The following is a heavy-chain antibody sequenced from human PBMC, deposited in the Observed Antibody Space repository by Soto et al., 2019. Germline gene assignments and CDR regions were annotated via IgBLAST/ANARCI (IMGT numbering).Heavy chain of an antibody. CDR1: GLTFRNSG. J-gene: IGHJ4*02. D-gene: IGHD4-4*01. CDR2: IWFDGSNK. Sequence: VGSLRLSCAASGLTFRNSGFHWVRQAPGRGLEWVAVIWFDGSNKYYADSVKGRFAISKDNSKNMLYLQMDSLRAEDTAVYFCAKDRSVSHLDYWGQGSLVTVSS. CDR3: AKDRSVSHLDY. V-gene: IGHV3-33*06.